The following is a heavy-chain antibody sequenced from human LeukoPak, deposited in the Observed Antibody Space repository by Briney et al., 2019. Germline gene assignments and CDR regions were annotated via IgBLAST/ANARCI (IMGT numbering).Heavy chain of an antibody. V-gene: IGHV4-4*02. Sequence: ASGTLSLTCAVSGGSISGSDWWSWVRQPPGKGLEWIGEIYHSGSTNYNPSLKSRVTISVDKSKNQFSLKLSSVAAADTAVYYCARNGGNSDFDYWGQGTLVTVSS. CDR2: IYHSGST. D-gene: IGHD4-23*01. CDR3: ARNGGNSDFDY. CDR1: GGSISGSDW. J-gene: IGHJ4*02.